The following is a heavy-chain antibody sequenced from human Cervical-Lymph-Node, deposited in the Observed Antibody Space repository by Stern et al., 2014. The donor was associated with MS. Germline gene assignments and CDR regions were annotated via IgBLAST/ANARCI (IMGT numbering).Heavy chain of an antibody. CDR1: GYTFTNYG. CDR3: ARTYVRAFDY. CDR2: ISAYNGDT. Sequence: QVQLMQSGSEVKKPGASVKVSCKASGYTFTNYGITWVRQAPGRGLEWMGWISAYNGDTNYAQNLQGRVTMTTDTSMTTAYMELRSLRSDDTAVYYCARTYVRAFDYWGQGSLVTVSS. D-gene: IGHD3-16*01. V-gene: IGHV1-18*01. J-gene: IGHJ4*02.